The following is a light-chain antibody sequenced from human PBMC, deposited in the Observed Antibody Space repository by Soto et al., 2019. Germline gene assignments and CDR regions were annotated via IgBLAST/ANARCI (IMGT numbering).Light chain of an antibody. Sequence: DIQMTQSPSSLSASVGDRVTITCRASQSITSYLNWYQHKPGRAPMLLIYAVSNLQRGVPSRFSGSGSGTDFTLTISGLQPEDLGTDYCQQSYNTPYTFGQGTKLQIK. CDR3: QQSYNTPYT. J-gene: IGKJ2*01. CDR2: AVS. CDR1: QSITSY. V-gene: IGKV1-39*01.